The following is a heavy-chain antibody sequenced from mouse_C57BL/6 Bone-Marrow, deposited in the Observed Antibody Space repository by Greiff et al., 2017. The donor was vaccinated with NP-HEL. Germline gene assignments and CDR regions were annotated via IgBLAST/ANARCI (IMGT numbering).Heavy chain of an antibody. D-gene: IGHD2-3*01. V-gene: IGHV5-4*01. CDR3: AREMAGAY. J-gene: IGHJ3*01. Sequence: VTLVASGGGLVKPGGSLTLSCAASGFTFRSYAMSWVRQTPEKRLEWVATISAGGSYTYYPDNVKGRFTISRDNAKNNLYLQMSHLKSEDTAMYYCAREMAGAYWGQGTLVTVSA. CDR2: ISAGGSYT. CDR1: GFTFRSYA.